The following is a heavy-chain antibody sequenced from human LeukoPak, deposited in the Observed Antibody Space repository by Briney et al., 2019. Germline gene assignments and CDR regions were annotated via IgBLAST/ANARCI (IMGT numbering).Heavy chain of an antibody. CDR3: ARASSPDYDFWSGYYSRFDP. CDR1: GGSISSYY. V-gene: IGHV4-59*01. Sequence: NPSETLSLTCTVSGGSISSYYWSWIRQPPGKGLEWIGYIYYSGSTNYNPSLKSRVTISVDTSKNQFSLKLSSVTAADTAVYYCARASSPDYDFWSGYYSRFDPWGQGTLVTVSS. CDR2: IYYSGST. J-gene: IGHJ5*02. D-gene: IGHD3-3*01.